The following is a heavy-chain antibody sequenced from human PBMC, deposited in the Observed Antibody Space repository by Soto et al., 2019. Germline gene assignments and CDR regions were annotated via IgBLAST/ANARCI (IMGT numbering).Heavy chain of an antibody. V-gene: IGHV3-30-3*01. D-gene: IGHD6-6*01. J-gene: IGHJ6*02. CDR2: ISYDGNNK. Sequence: GGSLRLSCAASGFIFSSYAMHWVRLAPGKGLEWVASISYDGNNKYYADSVKGRFTISRYNSKNTLYLQMNSLRDEDTAVYYCTRAYAYSSSSHFYYYNFPMDVWGQGPPVTVSS. CDR3: TRAYAYSSSSHFYYYNFPMDV. CDR1: GFIFSSYA.